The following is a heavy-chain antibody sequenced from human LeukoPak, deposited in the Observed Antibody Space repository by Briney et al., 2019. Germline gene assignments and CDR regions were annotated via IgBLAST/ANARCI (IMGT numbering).Heavy chain of an antibody. CDR3: ARLHYDFWSGYSRYYYMDV. J-gene: IGHJ6*03. V-gene: IGHV1-69*13. Sequence: SVKVSCKASGGTFISYAISWVRQAPGQGLEWMGGIIPIFGTANYAQKFQGRVTITADESTSTAYMELSSLRSEDTAVYYCARLHYDFWSGYSRYYYMDVWGKGTTVTVSS. CDR1: GGTFISYA. D-gene: IGHD3-3*01. CDR2: IIPIFGTA.